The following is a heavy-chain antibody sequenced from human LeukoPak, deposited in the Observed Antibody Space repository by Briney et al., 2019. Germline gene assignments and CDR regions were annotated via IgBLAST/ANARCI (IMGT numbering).Heavy chain of an antibody. V-gene: IGHV4-59*11. CDR3: ARDPDYYDRSGYFDY. CDR1: GGSISSHY. Sequence: SETLSLTCTVSGGSISSHYWSWIRQPPGKGLEWIGYIYYSGSTNYNPSLKSRVTISVDTSKNQFSLKLSSVTAADTAVYYCARDPDYYDRSGYFDYWGQGTLVTVSS. D-gene: IGHD3-22*01. CDR2: IYYSGST. J-gene: IGHJ4*02.